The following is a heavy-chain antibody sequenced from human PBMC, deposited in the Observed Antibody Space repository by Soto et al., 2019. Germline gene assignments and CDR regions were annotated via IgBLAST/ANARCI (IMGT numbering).Heavy chain of an antibody. Sequence: QVQLVESGGGVVQPGRSLRLSCAASGFTFSSYGMHWVRQAPGKGLEWVAVISYDGSNKYYADSVKGRFTISRDNSKNTLYLQMNSLRAEDTAVYYCAKDLEGYSSSKTPWHYGMDVWGQGTTVTVSS. V-gene: IGHV3-30*18. CDR3: AKDLEGYSSSKTPWHYGMDV. CDR1: GFTFSSYG. J-gene: IGHJ6*02. D-gene: IGHD6-13*01. CDR2: ISYDGSNK.